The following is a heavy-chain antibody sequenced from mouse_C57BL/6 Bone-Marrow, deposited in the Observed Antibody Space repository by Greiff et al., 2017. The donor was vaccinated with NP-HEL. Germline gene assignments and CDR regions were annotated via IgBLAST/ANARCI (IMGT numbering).Heavy chain of an antibody. CDR3: TRGRKKFGNFGRFAY. D-gene: IGHD2-1*01. V-gene: IGHV1-5*01. Sequence: EVQLQQSGTVLARPGASVKMSCKTSGYTFTSYWMHWVKQRPGQGLEWIGAIYPGNSDTSYNQKFKGKAKLTAVTSASTAYMELSSLTNEDSAVYYCTRGRKKFGNFGRFAYWGQGTLVTVSA. CDR2: IYPGNSDT. J-gene: IGHJ3*01. CDR1: GYTFTSYW.